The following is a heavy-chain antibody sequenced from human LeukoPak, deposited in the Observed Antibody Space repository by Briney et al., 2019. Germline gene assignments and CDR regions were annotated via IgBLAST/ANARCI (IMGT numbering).Heavy chain of an antibody. Sequence: GGSLRLSCAASGFTFSSYAMHWVRQASGKGLEWVGRIRSRPNNYATAYAASVKGRFTISRDDSKNTAYLQMNSLKIEDTAVYYCTRRYGANSWWFDPWGQGTLVTVSS. CDR1: GFTFSSYA. J-gene: IGHJ5*02. D-gene: IGHD4-23*01. CDR2: IRSRPNNYAT. CDR3: TRRYGANSWWFDP. V-gene: IGHV3-73*01.